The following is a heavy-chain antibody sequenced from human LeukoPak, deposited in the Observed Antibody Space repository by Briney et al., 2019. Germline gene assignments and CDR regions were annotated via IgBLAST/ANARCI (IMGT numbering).Heavy chain of an antibody. CDR2: ISSSGSTI. J-gene: IGHJ4*02. CDR3: ARGRTYGLGGDY. D-gene: IGHD3-10*01. CDR1: GFTFSSYE. V-gene: IGHV3-48*03. Sequence: PGGSLRLSCAASGFTFSSYEMNWVRQAPGKGLEWVSYISSSGSTIHYADSVKGRFTISRDSAKNSLYLQMNSLRDEDTAVHYCARGRTYGLGGDYWGQGTLVTVSS.